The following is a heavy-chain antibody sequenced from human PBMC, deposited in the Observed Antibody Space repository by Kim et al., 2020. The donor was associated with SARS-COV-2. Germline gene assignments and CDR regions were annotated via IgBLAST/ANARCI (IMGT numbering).Heavy chain of an antibody. CDR3: ARHSGGYYDSSGYYGEEFDY. D-gene: IGHD3-22*01. CDR2: IYYSGST. V-gene: IGHV4-39*01. Sequence: SETLSLTCTVSGGSISSSSYYWGWIRQPPGKGLEWIGSIYYSGSTYYNPSLKSRVTIYVDTSKNQFSLKLSSVTAADTAVYYCARHSGGYYDSSGYYGEEFDYWGQGTLVTVSS. J-gene: IGHJ4*02. CDR1: GGSISSSSYY.